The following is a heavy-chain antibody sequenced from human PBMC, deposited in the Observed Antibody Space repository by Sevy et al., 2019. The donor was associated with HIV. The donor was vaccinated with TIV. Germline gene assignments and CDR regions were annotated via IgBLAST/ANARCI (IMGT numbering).Heavy chain of an antibody. CDR1: GFTFSDYY. V-gene: IGHV3-11*01. CDR3: ARDEQTYGDYDYFDY. CDR2: ISGSDGTI. J-gene: IGHJ4*02. Sequence: GGSLRLSCAASGFTFSDYYMSWIRQAPGKGLEWISYISGSDGTIYYADSVKGRFTISRDNAKNSLHLQMNSLRAEDTAVYYCARDEQTYGDYDYFDYWGQGTPVTVSS. D-gene: IGHD4-17*01.